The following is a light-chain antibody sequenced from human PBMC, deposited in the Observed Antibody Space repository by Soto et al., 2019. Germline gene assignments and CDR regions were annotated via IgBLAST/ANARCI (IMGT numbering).Light chain of an antibody. V-gene: IGLV2-23*01. CDR1: SSDVGGQKL. Sequence: QSALTQPASVSGSPGQSITISCTGTSSDVGGQKLVSWYQQHPGKAPKVLLYEGSERPSGVSDRFSGSKSGNTASLTISGLQSEDEADYYCCSYAGSTTWVFGGGTMLTVL. CDR2: EGS. J-gene: IGLJ3*02. CDR3: CSYAGSTTWV.